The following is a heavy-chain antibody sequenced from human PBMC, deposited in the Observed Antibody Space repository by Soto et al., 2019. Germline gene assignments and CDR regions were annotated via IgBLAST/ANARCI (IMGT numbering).Heavy chain of an antibody. J-gene: IGHJ4*01. CDR1: GFSLSTSGMR. Sequence: ASGPTLVNPTHTLTLTCTFSGFSLSTSGMRVSWIRQPPGKALEWLARIDWDDDKFYSTSLKTRLTISKDTSKNQVVLTMTNMDPVDTATYYCARISGYYDSSGYYPYYFDYWGQGTLVTVSS. CDR3: ARISGYYDSSGYYPYYFDY. D-gene: IGHD3-22*01. V-gene: IGHV2-70*04. CDR2: IDWDDDK.